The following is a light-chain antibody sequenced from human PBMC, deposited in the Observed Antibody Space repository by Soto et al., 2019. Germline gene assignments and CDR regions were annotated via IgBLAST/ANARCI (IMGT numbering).Light chain of an antibody. CDR2: GAS. CDR1: QSVSSSY. Sequence: EIVLTHSPGTLSLSPGERATLSCSASQSVSSSYLAWYQQKPGQAPRLLIYGASNRATGIPVRFSGSASGTDFTLIISRLEPEDVAVYYCQQYGSLPKTFGQGTKVDIK. V-gene: IGKV3-20*01. J-gene: IGKJ1*01. CDR3: QQYGSLPKT.